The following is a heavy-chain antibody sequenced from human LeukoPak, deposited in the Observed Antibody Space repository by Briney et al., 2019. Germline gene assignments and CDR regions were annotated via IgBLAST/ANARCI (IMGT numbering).Heavy chain of an antibody. D-gene: IGHD3-3*01. CDR2: IYYSGST. J-gene: IGHJ4*02. Sequence: PSETLSLTCTVSGGPISSYYWSWIRQPPGKGLEWIGYIYYSGSTNYNPSLKSRVTISVDTSKNQFSLKLSSVTAADTAVYYCARSPIGYDFWSGYYTGWGQGTLVTVSS. CDR1: GGPISSYY. V-gene: IGHV4-59*01. CDR3: ARSPIGYDFWSGYYTG.